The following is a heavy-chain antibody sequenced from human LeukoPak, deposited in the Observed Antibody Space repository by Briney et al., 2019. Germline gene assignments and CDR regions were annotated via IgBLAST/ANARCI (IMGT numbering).Heavy chain of an antibody. J-gene: IGHJ4*02. Sequence: SETLSLTCAVYGGSFSGYYWSWIRQPPGKGLEWIGEINHSGSTNYNPSLKSRVTISVDTSKNRFSLKLSSVTAADTAVYYCARIGAVAGTRPFDYWGQGTLVTVSS. V-gene: IGHV4-34*01. CDR2: INHSGST. D-gene: IGHD6-19*01. CDR3: ARIGAVAGTRPFDY. CDR1: GGSFSGYY.